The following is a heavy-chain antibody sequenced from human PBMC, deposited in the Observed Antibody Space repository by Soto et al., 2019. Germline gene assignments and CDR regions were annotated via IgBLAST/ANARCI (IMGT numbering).Heavy chain of an antibody. CDR1: GLSVSSSD. Sequence: LRLSCAASGLSVSSSDMSWVRQAPGKGLEWVSVIYSGGSTHDADSVKGRFTISRDNSKNTVHLQMNSLRVDDTATYYCVRGTPTPGLDIWGRGTTVTVSS. CDR3: VRGTPTPGLDI. D-gene: IGHD1-1*01. CDR2: IYSGGST. V-gene: IGHV3-53*01. J-gene: IGHJ6*02.